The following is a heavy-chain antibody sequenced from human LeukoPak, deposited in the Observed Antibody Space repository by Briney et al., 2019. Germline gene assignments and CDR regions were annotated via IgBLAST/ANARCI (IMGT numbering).Heavy chain of an antibody. V-gene: IGHV3-30-3*01. Sequence: GGSLRLSCTAFGFSFDTFSMHWVRQIPGKGLEWVAVISNDESKIYYAGSVKGRFTISRDNSRSTLYLQMDSLRPDDTAVYYCARSNVPSKWWAYAMDVWGQGTVVTVSS. D-gene: IGHD2-8*01. CDR2: ISNDESKI. J-gene: IGHJ6*02. CDR3: ARSNVPSKWWAYAMDV. CDR1: GFSFDTFS.